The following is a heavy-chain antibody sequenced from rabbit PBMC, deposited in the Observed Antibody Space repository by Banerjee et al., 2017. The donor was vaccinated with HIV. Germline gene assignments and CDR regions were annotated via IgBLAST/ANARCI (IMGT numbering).Heavy chain of an antibody. CDR2: IYAGSSGGT. V-gene: IGHV1S40*01. CDR1: GFSFSSGYD. CDR3: VRASSSGYYHFNL. Sequence: QQLVESGGGLVKPGASLTLTCKASGFSFSSGYDMCWVRQAPGKGLEWIACIYAGSSGGTYYASWAKGRFTISKTSSTTVTLQMTSLTAADTATYFCVRASSSGYYHFNLWGQGTLVTVS. J-gene: IGHJ4*01. D-gene: IGHD1-1*01.